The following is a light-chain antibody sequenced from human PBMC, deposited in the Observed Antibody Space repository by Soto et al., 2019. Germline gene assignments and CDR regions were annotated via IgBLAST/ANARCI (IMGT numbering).Light chain of an antibody. Sequence: EIVLTQSPGTLSLSPGERATLSFRASQTITTRYLAWYQQKPGQAPRLLIYDASSRATGVPDRFSGNGSGTEFTLTITTLQPDDFATYFCQHYRRNTWSFGPGTKVDIK. CDR1: QTITTRY. CDR2: DAS. J-gene: IGKJ1*01. V-gene: IGKV3-20*01. CDR3: QHYRRNTWS.